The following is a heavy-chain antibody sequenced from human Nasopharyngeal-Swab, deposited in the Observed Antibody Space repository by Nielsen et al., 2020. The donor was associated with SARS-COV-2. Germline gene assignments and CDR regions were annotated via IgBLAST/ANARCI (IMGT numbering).Heavy chain of an antibody. CDR3: ARELPGPPFLGPIDY. J-gene: IGHJ4*02. D-gene: IGHD3-3*01. CDR1: GFTFSSYE. CDR2: ISSSGSTI. Sequence: GGSLRLSCAASGFTFSSYEMNWVRQAPGKGLEWVSYISSSGSTIYYADSVKGRFTISSDNAKNSLYLQMNSLRAEDTAVYYCARELPGPPFLGPIDYWGQGTLVTVSS. V-gene: IGHV3-48*03.